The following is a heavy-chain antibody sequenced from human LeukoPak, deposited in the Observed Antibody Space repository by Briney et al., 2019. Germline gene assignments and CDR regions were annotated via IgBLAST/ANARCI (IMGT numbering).Heavy chain of an antibody. D-gene: IGHD2-15*01. V-gene: IGHV4-59*12. CDR3: AREGYCSGGTCLNWFDP. CDR1: GGSISSYY. J-gene: IGHJ5*02. Sequence: PSETLSLTCTVSGGSISSYYWSWIRQPPGKGLEWIGYIYYSGSTNYNPSLKSRVTMSVDTSKNQFSLKLSSVTAADTAVYYCAREGYCSGGTCLNWFDPWGQGTLVTVSS. CDR2: IYYSGST.